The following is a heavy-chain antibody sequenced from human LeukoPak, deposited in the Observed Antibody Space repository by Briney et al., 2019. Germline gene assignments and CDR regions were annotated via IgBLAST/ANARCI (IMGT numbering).Heavy chain of an antibody. D-gene: IGHD3-22*01. Sequence: SETLSLTCTVSGGSISSYYWSWIRQPPGKGLEWIGCIYYSGSTNYNPSLKSRVTISVDASKNQFSLKLSSVTAADTAVYYCARDSGIGSSGYYSFDYWGQGTLVTVSS. J-gene: IGHJ4*02. CDR2: IYYSGST. V-gene: IGHV4-59*12. CDR1: GGSISSYY. CDR3: ARDSGIGSSGYYSFDY.